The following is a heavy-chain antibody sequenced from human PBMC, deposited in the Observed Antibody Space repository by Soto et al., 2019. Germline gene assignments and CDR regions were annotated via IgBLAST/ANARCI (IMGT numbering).Heavy chain of an antibody. CDR1: GGSISSGCYY. CDR2: IYYSGTT. V-gene: IGHV4-31*03. J-gene: IGHJ4*02. CDR3: ARESTPIQAIDY. Sequence: PSETLSLTCTVSGGSISSGCYYWSWIRQHPGKALEWIGYIYYSGTTYYNPSLQSRVSISVDTSKNQFSLKVTSVTAADTAMYYCARESTPIQAIDYWGQGTLVTVCS. D-gene: IGHD5-18*01.